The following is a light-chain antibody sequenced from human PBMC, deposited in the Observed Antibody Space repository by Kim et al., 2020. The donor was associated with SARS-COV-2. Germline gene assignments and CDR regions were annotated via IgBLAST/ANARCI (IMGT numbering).Light chain of an antibody. Sequence: ERVTIYCGASRGRFNYSAWYNQKPGKCPNLLIYAASTLQSGPPPRLSGTGSGTDFTLTNSSLQPEDVATYYGQKYNSVPITFGQGTRLEIK. CDR3: QKYNSVPIT. CDR1: RGRFNY. V-gene: IGKV1-27*01. CDR2: AAS. J-gene: IGKJ5*01.